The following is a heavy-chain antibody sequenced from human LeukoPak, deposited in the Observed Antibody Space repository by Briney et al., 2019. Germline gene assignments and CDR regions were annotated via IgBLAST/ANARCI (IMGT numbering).Heavy chain of an antibody. Sequence: PGGSLRLSCAASGFTFSTYAMSWVRQAPGKGLEWVSSIGRSAGSTFYADSVKGRFTISRDNSKSTLYLQMNSLRAEDTAAYYCAKGPEPGCLENWGQGTLVTVSS. CDR1: GFTFSTYA. CDR3: AKGPEPGCLEN. D-gene: IGHD3-3*01. CDR2: IGRSAGST. J-gene: IGHJ4*02. V-gene: IGHV3-23*01.